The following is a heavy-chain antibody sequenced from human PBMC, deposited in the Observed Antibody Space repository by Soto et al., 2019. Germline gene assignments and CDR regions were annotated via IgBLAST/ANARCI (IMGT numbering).Heavy chain of an antibody. D-gene: IGHD3-10*01. CDR2: ISYDGSNK. Sequence: QVQLVESGGGVVQPGRSLRLSCAAAGFTFSSYAMHWVRQAPGKGLERVAVISYDGSNKYYADSVKGRFTISRDNSKDTLYLYMNSLSAEDTAVYYCARDPLGGPDGSDYYFYYGGQGTLFTVAS. V-gene: IGHV3-30-3*01. J-gene: IGHJ4*02. CDR1: GFTFSSYA. CDR3: ARDPLGGPDGSDYYFYY.